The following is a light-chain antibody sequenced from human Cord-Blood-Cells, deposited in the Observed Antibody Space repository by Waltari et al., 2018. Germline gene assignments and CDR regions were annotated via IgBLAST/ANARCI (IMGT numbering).Light chain of an antibody. Sequence: DLQLTQSPSFLSASVGDRVTITCRASQGISCYLALYQQKPGKAPKLLIYAASTLQSGVPSRFSGSGSGTEFTLTISSLQPEDFATYYCQQLNSYTALTFGGGTKVEIK. CDR2: AAS. J-gene: IGKJ4*01. V-gene: IGKV1-9*01. CDR1: QGISCY. CDR3: QQLNSYTALT.